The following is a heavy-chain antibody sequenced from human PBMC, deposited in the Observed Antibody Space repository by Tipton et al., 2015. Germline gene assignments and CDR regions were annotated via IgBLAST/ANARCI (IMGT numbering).Heavy chain of an antibody. J-gene: IGHJ6*02. CDR3: ARHRNYALWSGDPYEIDV. CDR2: IYYSENT. CDR1: GGSVTSGSDY. D-gene: IGHD3-3*01. V-gene: IGHV4-61*01. Sequence: TLSLTCTVSGGSVTSGSDYWSWIRQPPGKGLEWIGYIYYSENTNYNPSLKSRVTISVDTSKNQFSLRLSSVTAADTAVYYCARHRNYALWSGDPYEIDVWGQGTTVAVSS.